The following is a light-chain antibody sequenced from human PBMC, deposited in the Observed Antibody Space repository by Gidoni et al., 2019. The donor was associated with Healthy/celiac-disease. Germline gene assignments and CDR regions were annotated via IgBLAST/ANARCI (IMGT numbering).Light chain of an antibody. CDR3: VLYMGSGISV. V-gene: IGLV8-61*01. J-gene: IGLJ3*02. CDR2: STS. Sequence: QTVVTHEPSFSVSPGGTVTLTCGLSSGSVATSYYPSWYQQTPGQAPRTLICSTSTRSSGVPDRFSGSILGNKAALPITGAQADDESDYYCVLYMGSGISVFGGGTNLTVL. CDR1: SGSVATSYY.